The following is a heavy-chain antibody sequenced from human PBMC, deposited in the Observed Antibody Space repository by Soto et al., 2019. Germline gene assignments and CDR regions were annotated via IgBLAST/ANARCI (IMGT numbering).Heavy chain of an antibody. CDR1: GFTFSGSA. D-gene: IGHD2-15*01. CDR3: NSPSSASCSGGSCYDY. Sequence: EVQLVESGGGLVQPGGSLKLSCAASGFTFSGSAVHWVRQASGKGLEWVGRIRSKANNYATTYGAPVKGRFTISRDDSKNTAYLQMNSLKTEDTAVYFCNSPSSASCSGGSCYDYWGQGTLVTVSS. CDR2: IRSKANNYAT. J-gene: IGHJ4*02. V-gene: IGHV3-73*02.